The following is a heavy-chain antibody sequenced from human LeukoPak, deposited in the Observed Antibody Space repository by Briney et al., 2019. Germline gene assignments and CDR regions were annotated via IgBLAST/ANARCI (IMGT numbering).Heavy chain of an antibody. CDR1: GFTFSSYG. V-gene: IGHV3-30*02. CDR2: IRYDGSNK. CDR3: AKDTHDYVCGSYRPFDY. J-gene: IGHJ4*02. Sequence: GGSLRLSCAASGFTFSSYGMHWVRQAPGKGLEWVAFIRYDGSNKYYADSVKGRFTISRDNSKNTLYLQMNSLRAEDTAVYYCAKDTHDYVCGSYRPFDYWGQGTLVTVSS. D-gene: IGHD3-16*02.